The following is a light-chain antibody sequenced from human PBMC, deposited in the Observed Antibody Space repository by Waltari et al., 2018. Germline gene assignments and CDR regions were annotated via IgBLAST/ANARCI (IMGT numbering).Light chain of an antibody. CDR2: DVN. Sequence: SALTQPASVSGSPGQTVTISCPGTSSASGRSTYVAWFQHHPDKVPKLIIYDVNNRPSGISDRFSASKSGDTASLTISGLRAEDEADYYCSSFVGANNLAWVFGGGTKVTV. CDR1: SSASGRSTY. CDR3: SSFVGANNLAWV. V-gene: IGLV2-14*03. J-gene: IGLJ3*02.